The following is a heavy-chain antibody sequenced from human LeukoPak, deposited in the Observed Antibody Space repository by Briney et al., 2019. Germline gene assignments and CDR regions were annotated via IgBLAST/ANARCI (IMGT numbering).Heavy chain of an antibody. CDR1: GGSISTYY. D-gene: IGHD2-8*01. CDR2: IHHTGTT. J-gene: IGHJ3*01. Sequence: SETLSLTCTVSGGSISTYYWSWIRQPPGKGLEWIGFIHHTGTTISNPSLKSRVTISADTSKNQFSLKLRSVTAADTAVYFCVREEDGVVDDAFDVWGKGTTVTVSS. V-gene: IGHV4-59*01. CDR3: VREEDGVVDDAFDV.